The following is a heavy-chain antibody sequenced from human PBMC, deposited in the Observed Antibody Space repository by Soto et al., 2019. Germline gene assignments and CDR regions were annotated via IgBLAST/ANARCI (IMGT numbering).Heavy chain of an antibody. CDR2: ISYDGSNK. CDR1: GFTCSSYA. Sequence: QVQLVESGGGVVQPGRSLRLSCAASGFTCSSYAMHWVRQAPGKGLEWVAVISYDGSNKYYPDSVKGRFTISRDNSKNTLYLQMNSLRAEDTAVYYCARYLAAAGTEWYFDLRGRGTLVTVSS. CDR3: ARYLAAAGTEWYFDL. D-gene: IGHD6-13*01. V-gene: IGHV3-30-3*01. J-gene: IGHJ2*01.